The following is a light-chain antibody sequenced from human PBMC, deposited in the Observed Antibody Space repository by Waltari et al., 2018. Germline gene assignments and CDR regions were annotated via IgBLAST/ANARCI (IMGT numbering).Light chain of an antibody. CDR1: QAISNN. J-gene: IGKJ2*01. Sequence: DIQMTQSPSSLSASVGETFTMTCRASQAISNNLAWIQQKPGKGPKSLIYGAFILQSGVPSRFSGSGSETDFTLTISRLQPEDFATYYCQQYSTYPYTFGQGTKLEIK. CDR3: QQYSTYPYT. V-gene: IGKV1-16*01. CDR2: GAF.